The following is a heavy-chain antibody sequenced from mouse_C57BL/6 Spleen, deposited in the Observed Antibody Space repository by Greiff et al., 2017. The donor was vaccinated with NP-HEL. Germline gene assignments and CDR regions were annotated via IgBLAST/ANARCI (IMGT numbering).Heavy chain of an antibody. Sequence: VQLQQPGAELVRPGSSVKLSCKASGYTFTSYWMHWVKQRPIQGLEWIGNIDPSDSETHYNQKFKDKATLTVDKSSSTAYMQLSSLTSEDSAVYYYGRQRVSGYESGFDYWGQGTTLTVSS. J-gene: IGHJ2*01. V-gene: IGHV1-52*01. CDR2: IDPSDSET. CDR1: GYTFTSYW. CDR3: GRQRVSGYESGFDY. D-gene: IGHD2-2*01.